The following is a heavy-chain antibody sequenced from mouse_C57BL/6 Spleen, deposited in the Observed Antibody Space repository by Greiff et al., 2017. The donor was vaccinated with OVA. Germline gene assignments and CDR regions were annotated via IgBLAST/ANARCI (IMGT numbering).Heavy chain of an antibody. V-gene: IGHV5-4*01. J-gene: IGHJ2*01. CDR1: GFTFSSYA. Sequence: EVQVVESGGGLVKPGGSLKLSCAASGFTFSSYAMSWVRQTPEKRLEWVATISDGGSYTYYPDNVKGRFTISRDNAKNNLYLQKSHLKSEDTAMYYCARDRPTIVTYYYDYWGQGTTLTVSS. D-gene: IGHD2-5*01. CDR3: ARDRPTIVTYYYDY. CDR2: ISDGGSYT.